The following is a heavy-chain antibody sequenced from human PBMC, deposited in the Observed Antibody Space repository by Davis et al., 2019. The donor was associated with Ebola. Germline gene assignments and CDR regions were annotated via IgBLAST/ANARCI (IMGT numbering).Heavy chain of an antibody. CDR1: GGSTSSSRYY. J-gene: IGHJ4*02. Sequence: MPSETLSLTCTVSGGSTSSSRYYWGWIRQPQGKGREWIGSIYYSGSTSYNPSLKSRVTISVDTSKNQFSLKLSSVTAADTAVYYCARHDGSGSYWELPGIYYFDYWGQGTLVTVSS. CDR2: IYYSGST. D-gene: IGHD3-10*01. CDR3: ARHDGSGSYWELPGIYYFDY. V-gene: IGHV4-39*01.